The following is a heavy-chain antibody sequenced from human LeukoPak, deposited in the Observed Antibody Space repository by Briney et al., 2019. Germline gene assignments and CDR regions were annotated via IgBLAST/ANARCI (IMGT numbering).Heavy chain of an antibody. V-gene: IGHV3-53*04. D-gene: IGHD3-10*01. CDR2: IYSGGST. J-gene: IGHJ6*02. CDR1: GFTVSSNY. Sequence: GGSLRLSCAASGFTVSSNYMSWVRQAPGKGLEWVSVIYSGGSTYYADSVKGRFTISRHNSKNTLYLQMNSLRAEDTAVYYCARDGYYYGSEYYYGMDVWGQGTTVTVSS. CDR3: ARDGYYYGSEYYYGMDV.